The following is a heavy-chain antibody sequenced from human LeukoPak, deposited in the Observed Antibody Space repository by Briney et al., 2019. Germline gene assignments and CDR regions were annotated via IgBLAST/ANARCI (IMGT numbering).Heavy chain of an antibody. J-gene: IGHJ4*02. CDR3: TRAEWEPVHFDY. Sequence: SETLSLTCTVSGGSISSYYWSWIRQPPGKGLEWIGYIYYSGSTNYNPSLKSRVTISVDTSKNQFSLKLSSVTAADTAVYYCTRAEWEPVHFDYWGQGTLVTVSS. D-gene: IGHD1-26*01. V-gene: IGHV4-59*01. CDR1: GGSISSYY. CDR2: IYYSGST.